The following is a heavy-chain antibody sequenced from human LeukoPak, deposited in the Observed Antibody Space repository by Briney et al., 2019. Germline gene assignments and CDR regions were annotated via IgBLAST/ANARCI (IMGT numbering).Heavy chain of an antibody. D-gene: IGHD3-10*01. CDR1: GGSISSGSYY. V-gene: IGHV4-61*02. CDR2: IYTSGST. Sequence: SETLSLTRTVSGGSISSGSYYWSWIRQPAGKGLEWIGRIYTSGSTNYNPSLKSRVTISVDTSKNQFSLKLSSVTAADTAVYYCAREPVGYYGSGSYYNVGWFDPWGQGTLVTVSS. CDR3: AREPVGYYGSGSYYNVGWFDP. J-gene: IGHJ5*02.